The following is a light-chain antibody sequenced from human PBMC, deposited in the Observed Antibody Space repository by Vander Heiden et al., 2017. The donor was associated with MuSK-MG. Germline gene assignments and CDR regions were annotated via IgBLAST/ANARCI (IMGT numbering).Light chain of an antibody. CDR1: NFDVRDKTY. J-gene: IGLJ1*01. V-gene: IGLV2-14*03. Sequence: QSALTQPASVSGSPGQSITISCTGTNFDVRDKTYVSWYQQHPGKVPKLVIYDVSHRPSGVSDRFSGSKSGNTASLTISGLQADDEADYYCTSYINNIYVFGSGTEVTVL. CDR3: TSYINNIYV. CDR2: DVS.